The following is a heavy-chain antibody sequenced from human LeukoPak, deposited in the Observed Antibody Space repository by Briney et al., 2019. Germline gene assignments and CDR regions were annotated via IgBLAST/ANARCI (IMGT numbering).Heavy chain of an antibody. CDR1: RFTFDDYA. Sequence: GGSLRLSCAASRFTFDDYAMHWVRQAPGKGLEWVSGISWNSGSIGYADSVKGRFTISRDNAKNSLYLQMNSLRAEDTALYYCAKDIRAVAGRPEFDPWGQGTLVTVSS. CDR3: AKDIRAVAGRPEFDP. J-gene: IGHJ5*02. V-gene: IGHV3-9*01. D-gene: IGHD6-19*01. CDR2: ISWNSGSI.